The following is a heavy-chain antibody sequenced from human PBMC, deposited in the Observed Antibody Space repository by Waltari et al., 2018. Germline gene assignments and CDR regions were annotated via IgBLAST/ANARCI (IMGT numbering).Heavy chain of an antibody. J-gene: IGHJ4*02. CDR1: GFTFSSYS. Sequence: EVQLVESGGGLVQPGGSLRLSCAASGFTFSSYSMNWVRQAPGKGLEWVSYISRSSDPIFYADSVWGRFTISRDNAKNLVYLQMNSLRAEDTAVYYCARADASSWYSFEYWGQGTLVTVSS. CDR2: ISRSSDPI. V-gene: IGHV3-48*01. D-gene: IGHD2-2*01. CDR3: ARADASSWYSFEY.